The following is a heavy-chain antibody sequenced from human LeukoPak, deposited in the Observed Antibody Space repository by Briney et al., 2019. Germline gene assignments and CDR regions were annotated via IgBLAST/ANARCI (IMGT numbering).Heavy chain of an antibody. CDR2: INWNGGST. Sequence: GGSLRLSCAASGFTFDDYGMSWVRQAPGKGLEWVSGINWNGGSTGYADSVKGRFTISRDNAKNSLYLQMNSLRAEDTALYYCARQSHYDFWSGFQSCNWFDPWGQGTLVTVSS. J-gene: IGHJ5*02. CDR1: GFTFDDYG. V-gene: IGHV3-20*04. D-gene: IGHD3-3*01. CDR3: ARQSHYDFWSGFQSCNWFDP.